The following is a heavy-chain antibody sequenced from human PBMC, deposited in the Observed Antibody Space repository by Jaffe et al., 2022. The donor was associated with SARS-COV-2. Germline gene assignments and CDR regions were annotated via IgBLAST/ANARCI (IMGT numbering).Heavy chain of an antibody. V-gene: IGHV3-30*18. D-gene: IGHD6-13*01. CDR3: AKDFEVAAAGTGAAFDY. J-gene: IGHJ4*02. CDR2: ISYDGSNK. CDR1: GFTFSSYG. Sequence: QVQLVESGGGVVQPGRSLRLSCAASGFTFSSYGMHWVRQAPGKGLEWVAVISYDGSNKYYADSVKGRFTISRDNSKNTLYLQMNSLRAEDTAVYYCAKDFEVAAAGTGAAFDYWGQGTLVTVSS.